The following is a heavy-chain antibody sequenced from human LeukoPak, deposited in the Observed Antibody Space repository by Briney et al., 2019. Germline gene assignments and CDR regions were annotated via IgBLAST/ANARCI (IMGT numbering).Heavy chain of an antibody. Sequence: GGSLRLSCAASGFTFSNYWMSWVRQAPGKGLEWVANIKQDGSEKYYVDSVKGRFTISRDNAKNSLYLQMNSLRAEDTAVYYCARDPNSSGWPNYYFDYWGQGTLVTVSS. J-gene: IGHJ4*02. D-gene: IGHD6-19*01. CDR3: ARDPNSSGWPNYYFDY. V-gene: IGHV3-7*01. CDR1: GFTFSNYW. CDR2: IKQDGSEK.